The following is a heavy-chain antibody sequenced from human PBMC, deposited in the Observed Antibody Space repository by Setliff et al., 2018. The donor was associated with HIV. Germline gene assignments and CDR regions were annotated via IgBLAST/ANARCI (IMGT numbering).Heavy chain of an antibody. V-gene: IGHV2-70*04. CDR1: GFSLSTSGMR. Sequence: SGPTLVNPTQTLTLTCTFSGFSLSTSGMRVSWIRQPPGKALEWLARIDWDDDKFYSTSLKTRLTISKDTSKNQVVLTMTNMDPVDTATYYCARMGYYDSRGYYIDYFDRWGQGTLVTVSS. CDR3: ARMGYYDSRGYYIDYFDR. J-gene: IGHJ4*02. D-gene: IGHD3-22*01. CDR2: IDWDDDK.